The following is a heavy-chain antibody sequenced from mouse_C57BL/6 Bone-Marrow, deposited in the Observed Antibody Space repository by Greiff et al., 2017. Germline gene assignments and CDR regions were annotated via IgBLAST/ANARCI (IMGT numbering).Heavy chain of an antibody. D-gene: IGHD3-3*01. Sequence: VQLQQSGAELVRPGASVKLSCTASGFNIKDAYMHWVKQRPEQGLEWIGWIDPENGDTEYASKFQGKATITADTSSNTAYLQLSSLTSEDTAVYYCTTIHLGGFAYWGQGTLVTVSA. V-gene: IGHV14-4*01. CDR2: IDPENGDT. CDR1: GFNIKDAY. CDR3: TTIHLGGFAY. J-gene: IGHJ3*01.